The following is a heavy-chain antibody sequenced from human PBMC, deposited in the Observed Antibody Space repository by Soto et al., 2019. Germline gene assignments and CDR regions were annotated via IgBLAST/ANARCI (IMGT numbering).Heavy chain of an antibody. CDR2: IIPILGIA. Sequence: QVQLVQSGAEVKKPGSSVKVSCKASGGTFSSYTISWVRQAPGQGLEWMGRIIPILGIANYAQKFQGRVTMTADKSTSTAYMELSSLRSEDTAVYYCARAPAPYYYYGMDVWGQGTTVTVSS. J-gene: IGHJ6*02. CDR1: GGTFSSYT. V-gene: IGHV1-69*02. D-gene: IGHD2-2*01. CDR3: ARAPAPYYYYGMDV.